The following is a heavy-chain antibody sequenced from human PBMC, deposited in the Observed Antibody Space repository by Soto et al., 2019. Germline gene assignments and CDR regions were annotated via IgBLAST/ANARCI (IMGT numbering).Heavy chain of an antibody. CDR1: GYTFTSYG. V-gene: IGHV1-18*04. Sequence: QVQLVQSGAEVKKPGASVKVSCKASGYTFTSYGISWVRQAPGQGLEWMGWISAYNGNTNYAQNLQVRVTMTTDTATSTAYMELRKLRSDNTALYSCSKDRTLYGSGIYPPPRGADYYYYGMDFWGHGTTVTVSS. D-gene: IGHD3-10*01. J-gene: IGHJ6*02. CDR3: SKDRTLYGSGIYPPPRGADYYYYGMDF. CDR2: ISAYNGNT.